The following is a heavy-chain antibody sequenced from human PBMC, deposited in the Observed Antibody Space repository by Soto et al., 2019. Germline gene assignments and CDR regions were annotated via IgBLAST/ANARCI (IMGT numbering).Heavy chain of an antibody. J-gene: IGHJ2*01. CDR1: GGSFSGYY. CDR2: INNGGSS. D-gene: IGHD3-10*01. CDR3: ARGRGDGYNQNWYFDL. V-gene: IGHV4-34*01. Sequence: QVHLQQWGAGLLKPSETLSLTCAVYGGSFSGYYWSWIRQPPGKGLEWIGEINNGGSSNYNPSLTSRGSMSVGTSNNQFSLKLTSVTAADTAVYYCARGRGDGYNQNWYFDLWGRVTLVTVSS.